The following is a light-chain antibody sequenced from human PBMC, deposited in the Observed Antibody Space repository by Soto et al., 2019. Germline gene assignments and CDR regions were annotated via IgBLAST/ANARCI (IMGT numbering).Light chain of an antibody. J-gene: IGKJ2*01. CDR3: MQATHYRPYT. Sequence: DVVMTQTPLSSPVPLGQPASISCRSSQSLEHSDGNNYLNWLHQRPGQPPRLLIYKVSHRFSGVPARFSGSGSGKDFTLKIRRVEAEDVGIYYCMQATHYRPYTFGPGTKLEIK. CDR2: KVS. CDR1: QSLEHSDGNNY. V-gene: IGKV2-24*01.